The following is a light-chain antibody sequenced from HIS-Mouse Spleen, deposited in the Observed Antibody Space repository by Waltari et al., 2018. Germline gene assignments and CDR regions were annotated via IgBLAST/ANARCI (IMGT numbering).Light chain of an antibody. CDR2: LGS. J-gene: IGKJ2*01. CDR3: MQALQTPWT. CDR1: QSLLHSNGYNY. Sequence: DIVMTQSPLPLPVTPGEPASISCRSSQSLLHSNGYNYLDWYLQKPGQSPQLLIYLGSNRASGVPDRFSGSGSGTDFTLKISRVEAEDVGVYYCMQALQTPWTFGQGTKLEIK. V-gene: IGKV2-28*01.